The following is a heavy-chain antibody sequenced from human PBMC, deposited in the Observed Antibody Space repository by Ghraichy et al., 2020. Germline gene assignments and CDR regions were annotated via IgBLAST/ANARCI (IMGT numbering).Heavy chain of an antibody. Sequence: ETLSLTCAASGFTFSNAWMSWVRQAPGKVLEWVGRIKSKTDGGTTDYAAPVKGRFTISRDDSKNTLYLQMNSLKTEDTAVYYCTTRRDCSSTSCYVYYYYGMDVWGQGTTVTVSS. CDR3: TTRRDCSSTSCYVYYYYGMDV. J-gene: IGHJ6*02. CDR2: IKSKTDGGTT. CDR1: GFTFSNAW. V-gene: IGHV3-15*01. D-gene: IGHD2-2*01.